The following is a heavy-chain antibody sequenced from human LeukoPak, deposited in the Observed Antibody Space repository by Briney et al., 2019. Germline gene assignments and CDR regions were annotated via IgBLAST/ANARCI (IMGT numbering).Heavy chain of an antibody. CDR2: IYYSGST. D-gene: IGHD6-13*01. J-gene: IGHJ6*02. Sequence: SETLSLTCTVSGGSIRSYFRSWIRQPPGKGLEWIGYIYYSGSTNYNPSLKSRVTISVDTSKNQFSLKLSSVTAADTAVYYCARQRINSSSPSPTYYYYGMDVWGQGTTVTVSS. V-gene: IGHV4-59*12. CDR1: GGSIRSYF. CDR3: ARQRINSSSPSPTYYYYGMDV.